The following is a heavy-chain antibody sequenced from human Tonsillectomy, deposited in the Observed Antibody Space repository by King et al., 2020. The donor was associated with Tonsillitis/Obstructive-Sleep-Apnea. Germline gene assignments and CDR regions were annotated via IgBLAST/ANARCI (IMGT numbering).Heavy chain of an antibody. J-gene: IGHJ2*01. CDR2: IWYDGSKK. D-gene: IGHD3-22*01. CDR3: AKQRTADYYDCSGYFSDWYFDL. V-gene: IGHV3-33*06. CDR1: GFTFSSFG. Sequence: VQLVESGGGVVQPGRSLRLSCAASGFTFSSFGMQWVRQAPGKGLEWVALIWYDGSKKYYADSVKGRFTISRDSSKNTQYLRMDSLRAEDTAVYYCAKQRTADYYDCSGYFSDWYFDLWGRGTLVTVSS.